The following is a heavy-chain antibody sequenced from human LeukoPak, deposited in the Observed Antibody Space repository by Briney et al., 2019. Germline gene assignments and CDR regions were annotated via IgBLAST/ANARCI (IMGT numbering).Heavy chain of an antibody. J-gene: IGHJ5*02. CDR3: ARRIAARPRGYWFDP. CDR2: IYYSGTT. Sequence: SETLSLTCTVSGGSINSSSSYWGCIRQPPGKGLEWIGSIYYSGTTYYNPSLKSRVTISVDTSKNQFSLKLSSVTAADTAVYYCARRIAARPRGYWFDPWGQGTLVTVSS. V-gene: IGHV4-39*01. CDR1: GGSINSSSSY. D-gene: IGHD6-6*01.